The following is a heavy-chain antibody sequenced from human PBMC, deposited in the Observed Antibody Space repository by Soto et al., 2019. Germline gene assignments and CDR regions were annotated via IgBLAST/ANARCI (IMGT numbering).Heavy chain of an antibody. CDR1: GYTLTSYY. CDR3: ARGISTTRYYYYYGMDV. D-gene: IGHD2-2*01. CDR2: INPSGGIT. Sequence: ASVKVSCKASGYTLTSYYLHWVRQAPGQGPEWMGIINPSGGITNDAQKFQDRVTMTSDTSTSTVYMELSSLRSEDTAVYYCARGISTTRYYYYYGMDVWGQGTTVTVLL. V-gene: IGHV1-46*01. J-gene: IGHJ6*02.